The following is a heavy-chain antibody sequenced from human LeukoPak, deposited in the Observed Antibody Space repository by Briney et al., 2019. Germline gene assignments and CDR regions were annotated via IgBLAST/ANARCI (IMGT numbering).Heavy chain of an antibody. J-gene: IGHJ4*02. CDR2: INTNTGNP. D-gene: IGHD6-6*01. CDR3: ARGFGSSPVDIFDY. Sequence: ASVKVSCKASGYTFTSYAMNWVRHAPGQGLEWRGWINTNTGNPTYAQGFTGRFVFSLDTSVSTAYLQISSLKAEDTAVYYCARGFGSSPVDIFDYWGQGTLVTVSS. CDR1: GYTFTSYA. V-gene: IGHV7-4-1*02.